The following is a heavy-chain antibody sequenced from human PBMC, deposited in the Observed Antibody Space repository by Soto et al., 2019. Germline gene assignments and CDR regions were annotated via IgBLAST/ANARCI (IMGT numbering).Heavy chain of an antibody. V-gene: IGHV4-30-4*01. D-gene: IGHD3-10*01. CDR1: GGSISSGDYY. CDR3: AIGSTMVRGVIIQYCQH. J-gene: IGHJ1*01. Sequence: QVQLQESGPGLVKPSQTLSLTCTVSGGSISSGDYYWSWIRQPPGKGLEWIGYIYYSGSTYYNPSLKSRVTISVDTSKNQFSLKLRSVTAADTAVYYCAIGSTMVRGVIIQYCQHWGQGTVVTVSS. CDR2: IYYSGST.